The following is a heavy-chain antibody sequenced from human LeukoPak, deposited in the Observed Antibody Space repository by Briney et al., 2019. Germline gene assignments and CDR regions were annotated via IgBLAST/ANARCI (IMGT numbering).Heavy chain of an antibody. CDR3: ARSLAGGDAFDI. CDR1: GGSISSYY. Sequence: SETLSLTCTVSGGSISSYYWSWIRKPPGKGLEWIGYIYYSGSTNYNPSLKSRVTISVDPSKNQFSLKLSSGTAADTAVYYCARSLAGGDAFDIWGQGTMVTVSS. D-gene: IGHD6-19*01. J-gene: IGHJ3*02. V-gene: IGHV4-59*08. CDR2: IYYSGST.